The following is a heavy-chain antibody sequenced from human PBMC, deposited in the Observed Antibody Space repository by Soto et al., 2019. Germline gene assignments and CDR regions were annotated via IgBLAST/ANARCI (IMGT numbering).Heavy chain of an antibody. J-gene: IGHJ4*02. D-gene: IGHD6-13*01. CDR3: ARAARLAEAGNPGY. CDR2: MSPSGGST. V-gene: IGHV1-46*01. Sequence: ASVKVSCKASGGTFSNYAIAWLRQAPGQGLEWMGIMSPSGGSTSYAQKFQDRVTMSRDTSTGTVYMELSGLRSEDTAVYYCARAARLAEAGNPGYWGQGTQVTVSS. CDR1: GGTFSNYA.